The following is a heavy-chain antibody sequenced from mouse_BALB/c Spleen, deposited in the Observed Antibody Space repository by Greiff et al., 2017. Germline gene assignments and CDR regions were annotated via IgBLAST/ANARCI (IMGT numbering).Heavy chain of an antibody. D-gene: IGHD1-1*01. J-gene: IGHJ4*01. CDR3: GRSSGSYYYAMDY. V-gene: IGHV1-37*01. CDR1: GYSFTGYF. Sequence: VQLKESGPELVKPGASVKISCKASGYSFTGYFMNWVKQSHGKSLEWIGRINPYNGDTFYNQKFKGKATLTVDKSSSTAHMELLSLTSEDSAVYYCGRSSGSYYYAMDYWGQGTSVTVSS. CDR2: INPYNGDT.